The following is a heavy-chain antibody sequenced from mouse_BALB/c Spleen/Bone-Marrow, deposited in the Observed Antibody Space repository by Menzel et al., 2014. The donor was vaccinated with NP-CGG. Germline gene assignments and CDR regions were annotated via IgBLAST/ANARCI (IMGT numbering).Heavy chain of an antibody. D-gene: IGHD1-1*01. Sequence: EVQLQQSGPGLVKPSQSLSLTCTVTGYSITSDYAWNWIRQFPGNKLEWMGYISYSGRTSYNPSLKSRISNTRDTSKNQFFLQLNSVTTEDTATYYCAREGNYVFANWGQGTLVTVSA. J-gene: IGHJ3*01. CDR3: AREGNYVFAN. V-gene: IGHV3-2*02. CDR1: GYSITSDYA. CDR2: ISYSGRT.